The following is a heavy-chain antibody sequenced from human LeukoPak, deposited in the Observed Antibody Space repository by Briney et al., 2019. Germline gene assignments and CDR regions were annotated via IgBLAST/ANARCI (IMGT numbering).Heavy chain of an antibody. CDR3: ARDWSLDY. J-gene: IGHJ4*02. V-gene: IGHV4-31*03. Sequence: SETLSLTCTVSGGSISSGGYYWSWVRQHPGEGLEWIGYIYYSGSTSYNPSLKSRVTISVDTSKNQFSLKLSSVTAADTAVYYCARDWSLDYWGQGTLVTVSS. CDR1: GGSISSGGYY. CDR2: IYYSGST.